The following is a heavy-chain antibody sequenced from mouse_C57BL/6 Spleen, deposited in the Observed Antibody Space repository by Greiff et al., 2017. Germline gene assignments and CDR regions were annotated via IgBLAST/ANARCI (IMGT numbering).Heavy chain of an antibody. J-gene: IGHJ4*01. CDR1: GFTFSDYG. CDR2: ISSGSSTI. V-gene: IGHV5-17*01. CDR3: ARPEYDYPDYYAMDY. D-gene: IGHD2-4*01. Sequence: EVKLMESGGGLVKPGGSLKLSCAASGFTFSDYGMHWVRQAPEKGLEWVAYISSGSSTIYYADTVKGRFTISRDNAKNTLFLQMTSLRSEDTAMYYCARPEYDYPDYYAMDYWGQGTSVTVSS.